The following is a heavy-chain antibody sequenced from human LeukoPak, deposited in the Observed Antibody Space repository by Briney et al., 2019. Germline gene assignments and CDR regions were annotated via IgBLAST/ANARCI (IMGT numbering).Heavy chain of an antibody. V-gene: IGHV3-30*18. CDR1: GFTFSTYG. CDR2: ISYDGSNK. J-gene: IGHJ4*02. Sequence: GGSLRLSCAASGFTFSTYGMHWVRQAPGKGLEWVAGISYDGSNKYYVGSVQGRFSVSRDNSKNTLYLEMNSLRAEDTALYYCAKDLRTYSYGLDYWGQGNLVTVSS. CDR3: AKDLRTYSYGLDY. D-gene: IGHD5-18*01.